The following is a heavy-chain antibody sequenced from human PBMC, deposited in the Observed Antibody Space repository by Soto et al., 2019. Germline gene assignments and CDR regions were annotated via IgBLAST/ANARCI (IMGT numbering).Heavy chain of an antibody. CDR1: GGTFSSYA. CDR3: ARARVRYFDWLPLTSFDY. CDR2: IIPIFGTA. D-gene: IGHD3-9*01. J-gene: IGHJ4*02. Sequence: GASVKVSCKASGGTFSSYAISWVRQAPGQGLEWMGGIIPIFGTANYAQKFQGRVTMTADESTSTAYMELSSLRSEDTAVYYCARARVRYFDWLPLTSFDYWGQGTLVTVSS. V-gene: IGHV1-69*13.